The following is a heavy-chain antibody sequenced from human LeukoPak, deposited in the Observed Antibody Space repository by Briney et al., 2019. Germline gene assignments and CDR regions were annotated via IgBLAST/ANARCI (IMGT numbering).Heavy chain of an antibody. Sequence: PGGSLRLSCAASGFTFSSYGMSWVRQAPGKGLEWVSAISGSGGSTYYADSVKGRFTTSRDNAKNPLYLQMNSLRAADTAVYYWARDKGTSDQSSFDYWGQGTLVTVSS. CDR3: ARDKGTSDQSSFDY. V-gene: IGHV3-23*01. CDR2: ISGSGGST. J-gene: IGHJ4*02. CDR1: GFTFSSYG.